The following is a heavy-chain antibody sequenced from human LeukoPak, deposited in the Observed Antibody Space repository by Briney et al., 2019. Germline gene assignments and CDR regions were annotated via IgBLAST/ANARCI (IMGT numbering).Heavy chain of an antibody. V-gene: IGHV4-34*01. D-gene: IGHD6-13*01. CDR1: GGSFSGYY. J-gene: IGHJ1*01. CDR2: INHSGST. CDR3: ARHSSSWYDEYFQH. Sequence: SETLSLTCAVYGGSFSGYYWSWIRQPPGKGLEWIGEINHSGSTNYNPSLKSRVTISVDTSKNQFSLKLSSVTAADTAVYYCARHSSSWYDEYFQHWGQGTLVTVSS.